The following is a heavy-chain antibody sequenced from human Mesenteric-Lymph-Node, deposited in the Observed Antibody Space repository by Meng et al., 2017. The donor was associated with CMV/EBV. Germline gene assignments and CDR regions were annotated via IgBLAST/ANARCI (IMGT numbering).Heavy chain of an antibody. CDR1: GSSISSGYY. V-gene: IGHV4-38-2*02. Sequence: GSLRLSCTVAGSSISSGYYWGWIRQPPGKGLEWIGSIYHSGSTYYNQSLKSRVTISVDTSKNQFSLKLSSVTAADTAVYYCASGGSAAAATFDYWGQGTLVTVSS. D-gene: IGHD6-13*01. J-gene: IGHJ4*02. CDR3: ASGGSAAAATFDY. CDR2: IYHSGST.